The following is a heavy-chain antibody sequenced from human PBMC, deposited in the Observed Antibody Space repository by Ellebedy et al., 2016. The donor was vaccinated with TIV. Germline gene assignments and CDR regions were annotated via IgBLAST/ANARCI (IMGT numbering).Heavy chain of an antibody. Sequence: SETLSLXXTVSGDSISRSDYYWSWIRQPPGKGLEWIGYIDHSGSTYQIPSLKSRVTISVDTSKNQFSLKLTPVTAADTAVYYCATGVHYWGQGTLVTVSS. V-gene: IGHV4-30-4*01. CDR3: ATGVHY. D-gene: IGHD3-10*01. CDR2: IDHSGST. J-gene: IGHJ4*02. CDR1: GDSISRSDYY.